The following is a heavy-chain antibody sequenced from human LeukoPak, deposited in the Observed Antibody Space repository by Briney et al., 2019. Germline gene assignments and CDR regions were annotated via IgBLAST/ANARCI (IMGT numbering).Heavy chain of an antibody. J-gene: IGHJ4*02. D-gene: IGHD3-10*02. Sequence: GGSLRLSSAASGFTFSSYAMSWVRQAPGKGLEWVSAISGSGGSTYYADSVKGRFTISRDNSKNTLYLQMYSLRAEDTAVYYCAKDGGFFMFKRRPFDYWGQGTLVTVSS. CDR1: GFTFSSYA. CDR3: AKDGGFFMFKRRPFDY. CDR2: ISGSGGST. V-gene: IGHV3-23*01.